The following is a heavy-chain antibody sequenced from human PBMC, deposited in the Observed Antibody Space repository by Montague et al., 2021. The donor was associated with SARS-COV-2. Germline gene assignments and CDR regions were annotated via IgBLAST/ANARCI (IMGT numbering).Heavy chain of an antibody. V-gene: IGHV3-20*04. CDR1: GFTFADYC. Sequence: SLRLSCAASGFTFADYCMGRVRLSPGSGLERECEILKSGHSTGYADAVCCRFTISRDNAKNSLYLQMNSLRAEDTALYYCARDLEWFGELVDAFDIWGQGFIVTVSS. CDR3: ARDLEWFGELVDAFDI. D-gene: IGHD3-10*01. J-gene: IGHJ3*02. CDR2: ILKSGHST.